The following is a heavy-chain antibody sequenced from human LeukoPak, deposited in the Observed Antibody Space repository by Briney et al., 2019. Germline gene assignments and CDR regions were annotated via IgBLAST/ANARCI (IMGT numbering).Heavy chain of an antibody. CDR3: ARGPSYYYDSSGYYFDY. Sequence: SETLSLTCAVYGGSFSGYYWSWIRQPPGKGLEWIAEINHSGSTNYNPSLKSRVTISVDTSKNQFSLKLSSVTAADTAVYYCARGPSYYYDSSGYYFDYWGQGTLVTVSS. J-gene: IGHJ4*02. D-gene: IGHD3-22*01. CDR1: GGSFSGYY. CDR2: INHSGST. V-gene: IGHV4-34*01.